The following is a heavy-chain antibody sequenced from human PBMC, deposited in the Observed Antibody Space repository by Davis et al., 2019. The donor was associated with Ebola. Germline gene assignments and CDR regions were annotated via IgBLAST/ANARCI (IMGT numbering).Heavy chain of an antibody. CDR1: GFSITSGYF. J-gene: IGHJ4*02. CDR3: VRHITTSRFYFDY. CDR2: LFHSGSI. D-gene: IGHD2-21*01. V-gene: IGHV4-38-2*02. Sequence: MPSETLSLTCTVSGFSITSGYFWGWIRQSPGKGLEWLGSLFHSGSIYYNPSLRSRITESVDASTNQFSLRLTSVTAADTAVYYCVRHITTSRFYFDYWGQGALVTVSS.